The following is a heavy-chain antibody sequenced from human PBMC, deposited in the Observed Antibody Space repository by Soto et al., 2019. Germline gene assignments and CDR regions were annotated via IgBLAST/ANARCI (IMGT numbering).Heavy chain of an antibody. V-gene: IGHV4-59*01. J-gene: IGHJ4*02. CDR2: VYNSGST. CDR1: GGSISSNY. Sequence: SETLSLTCTVSGGSISSNYWTWIRQPPGKGLEWIGYVYNSGSTNYNPSLKSRVTISEDTSKSQFSLKVNSMTAADTAMYYCARLHSGTARPDYWGQGTQVTVSS. CDR3: ARLHSGTARPDY. D-gene: IGHD6-19*01.